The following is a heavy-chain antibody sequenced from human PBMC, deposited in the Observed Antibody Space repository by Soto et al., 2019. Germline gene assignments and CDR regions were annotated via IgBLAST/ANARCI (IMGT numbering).Heavy chain of an antibody. CDR1: GFTFSSYG. J-gene: IGHJ6*01. D-gene: IGHD5-12*01. V-gene: IGHV3-30*03. CDR2: ISYDGSNK. Sequence: QVQLVESGGGVVQPGRSLRLSCAASGFTFSSYGMQWVRQAPGKGLEWVAVISYDGSNKYYADSVKGRFTISRDNSKNTLYLQMNSLRAEDTAVYYCALVATTYYYYGMDVWGQGTTVTVSS. CDR3: ALVATTYYYYGMDV.